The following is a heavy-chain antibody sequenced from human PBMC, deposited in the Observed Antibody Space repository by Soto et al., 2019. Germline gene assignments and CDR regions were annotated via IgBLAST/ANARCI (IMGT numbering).Heavy chain of an antibody. J-gene: IGHJ6*02. CDR1: GYTFTSYD. CDR3: ARGLRYEFWSGYYTDYYYYYGMDV. Sequence: QVQLVQSGAEVKKPGASVKVSCKASGYTFTSYDINWVRQATGQGLEWMGWLTPNSGNTGYAQKFQGRVTMTRHTYISTAYVELSRLRSEYTAVYYCARGLRYEFWSGYYTDYYYYYGMDVWGQGSTVTV. V-gene: IGHV1-8*01. D-gene: IGHD3-3*01. CDR2: LTPNSGNT.